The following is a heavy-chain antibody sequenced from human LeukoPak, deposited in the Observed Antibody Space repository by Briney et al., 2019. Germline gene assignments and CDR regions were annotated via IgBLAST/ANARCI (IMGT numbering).Heavy chain of an antibody. J-gene: IGHJ4*02. CDR3: ARDRYYYDSSGYYPDY. Sequence: ASVTVSFKASGYTFTSYGISWVRQAPGQGLAWMGWISAYNGNTNYSQKLQGRVTMTTDTSTSTAYMELRSLRSDDTAVYYCARDRYYYDSSGYYPDYWGQGTLVTVSS. CDR2: ISAYNGNT. CDR1: GYTFTSYG. V-gene: IGHV1-18*01. D-gene: IGHD3-22*01.